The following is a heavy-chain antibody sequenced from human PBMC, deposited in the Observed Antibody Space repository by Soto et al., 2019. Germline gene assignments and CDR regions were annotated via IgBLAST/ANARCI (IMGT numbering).Heavy chain of an antibody. CDR3: ARRNWNYGAFDI. CDR1: GFTFSSYA. CDR2: ISGSGGRT. Sequence: GGSLRLSCAASGFTFSSYAMSWVRQAPGKGLEWVSGISGSGGRTYYADSVKGRFTISRDNSKNTLYLQMNSLRVEDTAVYYCARRNWNYGAFDIWGQGTMVTVSS. J-gene: IGHJ3*02. V-gene: IGHV3-23*01. D-gene: IGHD1-7*01.